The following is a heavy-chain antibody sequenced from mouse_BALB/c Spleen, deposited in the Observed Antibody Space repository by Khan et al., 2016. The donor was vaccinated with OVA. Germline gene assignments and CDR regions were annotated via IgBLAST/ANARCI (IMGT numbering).Heavy chain of an antibody. J-gene: IGHJ1*01. V-gene: IGHV2-3*01. CDR1: GISLTSYG. Sequence: QVQLKESGPGLVAPSQTLSITCTVSGISLTSYGVTWVRQPPGKGLEWLGIIWGDGSTNYHSTLRSRLTISKDSSRSQVFLTLNSLQTADTATYYCAKLFYGGISDWYFDVWGAGTPVTVSS. D-gene: IGHD1-1*01. CDR3: AKLFYGGISDWYFDV. CDR2: IWGDGST.